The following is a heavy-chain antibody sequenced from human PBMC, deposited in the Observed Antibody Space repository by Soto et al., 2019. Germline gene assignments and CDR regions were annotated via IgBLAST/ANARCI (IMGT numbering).Heavy chain of an antibody. V-gene: IGHV1-18*01. CDR3: ARGVNEGCFDY. CDR2: ISADKGNT. CDR1: GYTFTSHG. J-gene: IGHJ4*02. Sequence: QVQLVQSGAEVKKPGASVKVSCKASGYTFTSHGLNWVRQAPGQGLEWMGWISADKGNTNYAQKLQGIVTLTAETSTSTAYMSLRIRKSDDTAVYYCARGVNEGCFDYWGQGTPVTVSS. D-gene: IGHD1-1*01.